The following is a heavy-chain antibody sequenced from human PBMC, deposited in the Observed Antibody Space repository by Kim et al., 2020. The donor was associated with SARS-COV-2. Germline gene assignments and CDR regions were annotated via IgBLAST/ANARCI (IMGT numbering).Heavy chain of an antibody. Sequence: GGSLRLSCAASGFTFSSYGMHWVRQAPGKGLEWVAVISYNGSNKYYADSVKGRFTISRDNSKNTLYLQMNSLRAEDTAVYYCARDAPAAMIVVVPYFDYWRRGTLLTVAS. CDR3: ARDAPAAMIVVVPYFDY. J-gene: IGHJ4*02. V-gene: IGHV3-33*05. D-gene: IGHD3-22*01. CDR2: ISYNGSNK. CDR1: GFTFSSYG.